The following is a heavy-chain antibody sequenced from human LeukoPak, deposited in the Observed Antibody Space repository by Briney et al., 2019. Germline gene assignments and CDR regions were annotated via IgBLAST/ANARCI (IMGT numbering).Heavy chain of an antibody. CDR1: GYTFTSYG. V-gene: IGHV1-18*01. CDR3: ARVGEGGSGTFYYYYYYMDV. J-gene: IGHJ6*03. Sequence: ASVKVSCKTSGYTFTSYGISRVRQAPGQGLEWMGWISAYNGNTNYAQKLQGRVTMTTDTSTSTAYMELRSLRSDDTAVYYCARVGEGGSGTFYYYYYYMDVWGKGTTVTISS. CDR2: ISAYNGNT. D-gene: IGHD3-10*01.